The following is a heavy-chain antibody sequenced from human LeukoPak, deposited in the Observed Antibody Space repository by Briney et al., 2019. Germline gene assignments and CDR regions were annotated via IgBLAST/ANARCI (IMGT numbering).Heavy chain of an antibody. Sequence: GGSLRLSCAASGFTFSSYAMHWVRQAPGKGLEWVAVLSDDGGNKYYADSVKGRFTISRDNFKNTLYLQMNSLRAEDTAVYYYARDKTAGLDYWGQGTLVTVSS. CDR2: LSDDGGNK. D-gene: IGHD2-21*02. J-gene: IGHJ4*02. CDR1: GFTFSSYA. CDR3: ARDKTAGLDY. V-gene: IGHV3-30-3*01.